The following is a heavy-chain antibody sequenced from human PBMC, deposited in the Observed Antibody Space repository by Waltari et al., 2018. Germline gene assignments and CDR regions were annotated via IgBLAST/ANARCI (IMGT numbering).Heavy chain of an antibody. CDR2: IRYDGSNK. CDR1: GFTFSSYG. CDR3: AKDWRYCSSTSCPDYYYYYMDV. J-gene: IGHJ6*03. V-gene: IGHV3-30*02. D-gene: IGHD2-2*01. Sequence: QVQLVESGGGVVQPGGSLRLSCAASGFTFSSYGMHWVRQAPGKGLEWVTFIRYDGSNKYYADSVKGRFTISRDNSKNTLYLQMNSLRAEDTAVYYCAKDWRYCSSTSCPDYYYYYMDVWGKGTTVTVSS.